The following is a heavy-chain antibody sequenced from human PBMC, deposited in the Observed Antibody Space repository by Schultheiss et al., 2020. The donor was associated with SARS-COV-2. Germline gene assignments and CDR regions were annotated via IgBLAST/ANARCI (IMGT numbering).Heavy chain of an antibody. Sequence: SLKISCAASGFTFSSYGMHWVRQAPGKGLEWVAVISYDGSNKYYADSVKGRFTISSDNAKNSLYLQMNSLRAEDTAVYYCSRDSLRKFDYWGQGTVVTVAS. CDR2: ISYDGSNK. V-gene: IGHV3-30*03. CDR3: SRDSLRKFDY. J-gene: IGHJ4*02. CDR1: GFTFSSYG.